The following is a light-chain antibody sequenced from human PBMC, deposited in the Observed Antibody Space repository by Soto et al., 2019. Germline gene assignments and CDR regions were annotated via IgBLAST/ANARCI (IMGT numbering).Light chain of an antibody. J-gene: IGKJ3*01. Sequence: DIQMTQSPSAMSSSVVDRVTITCRASQGIGYSLAWFQQKPGKVPKRLTYAASTLQTGVPSRFRGSGSGTEFTLAISSLQPKDFATYYCLQHNSYPFTFGPGTKVDVK. CDR1: QGIGYS. CDR3: LQHNSYPFT. CDR2: AAS. V-gene: IGKV1-17*03.